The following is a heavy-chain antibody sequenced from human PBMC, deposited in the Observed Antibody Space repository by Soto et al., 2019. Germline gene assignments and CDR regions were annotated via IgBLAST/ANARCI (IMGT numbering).Heavy chain of an antibody. CDR3: AREVRGFDY. V-gene: IGHV4-59*01. J-gene: IGHJ4*02. Sequence: SETLSLTCTVSGGSISSYYWSWIRQPPGKGLEWIGYIYYSGSTNYDPSLKSRVTISVDTSKNQFSLKLSSVTAADTAVYYCAREVRGFDYWGQGTLVTVSS. CDR2: IYYSGST. CDR1: GGSISSYY.